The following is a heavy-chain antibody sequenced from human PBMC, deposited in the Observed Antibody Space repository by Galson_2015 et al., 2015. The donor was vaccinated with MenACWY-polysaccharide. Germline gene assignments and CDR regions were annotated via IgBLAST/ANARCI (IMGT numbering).Heavy chain of an antibody. CDR1: GFTFSGSA. V-gene: IGHV3-73*01. D-gene: IGHD5-24*01. Sequence: SLRLSCAASGFTFSGSAIHWVRQASGKGLEWIGRIRSRAKTYATAYVASVKDRFTITRDDSKNTASLQMNSLKTEDTAVYYCTRLREDMATIRDALDIWGQGTMVTVSS. J-gene: IGHJ3*02. CDR2: IRSRAKTYAT. CDR3: TRLREDMATIRDALDI.